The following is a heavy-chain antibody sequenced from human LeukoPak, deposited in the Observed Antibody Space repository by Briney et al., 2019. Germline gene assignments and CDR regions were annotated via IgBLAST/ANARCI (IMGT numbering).Heavy chain of an antibody. J-gene: IGHJ4*02. CDR3: ARVGPYNHYYDSSGYFKTTFDY. V-gene: IGHV4-39*01. CDR1: GGSISSSSYY. D-gene: IGHD3-22*01. CDR2: IYYSGST. Sequence: SETLSLTCTVSGGSISSSSYYWGWIRQPPGKGLEWIGSIYYSGSTYYNPSLKSRVTISVDTSKNQFSLRLSSVTAADTAVYYCARVGPYNHYYDSSGYFKTTFDYWGQGTLVTVSS.